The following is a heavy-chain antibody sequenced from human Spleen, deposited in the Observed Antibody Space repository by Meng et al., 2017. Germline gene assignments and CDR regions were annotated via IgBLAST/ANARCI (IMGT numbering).Heavy chain of an antibody. CDR3: ARDYPDTTTAQAAGWFDP. CDR1: GGSISSSRYY. V-gene: IGHV4-39*06. Sequence: SETLSLTCTVSGGSISSSRYYWGWLRQPPGKGLEWTGSIYYSGSTYYNPSLKSRVTITVDTSKNQFALKLSSMAAADTAVYYCARDYPDTTTAQAAGWFDPWGQGTLVTVSS. CDR2: IYYSGST. D-gene: IGHD4-17*01. J-gene: IGHJ5*02.